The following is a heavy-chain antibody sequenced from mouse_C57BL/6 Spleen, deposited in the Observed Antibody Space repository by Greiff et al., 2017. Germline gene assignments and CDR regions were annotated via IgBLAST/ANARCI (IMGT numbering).Heavy chain of an antibody. CDR1: GFTFSSYG. J-gene: IGHJ2*01. CDR3: ARPGTGFVY. Sequence: EVQLQESGGDLVKPGGSLKLSCAASGFTFSSYGMSWVRQTPDKRLEWVATISSGGSYTYYPDSVKGRFTISRDNAKNTLYLQMSSLKSEDTAIYYCARPGTGFVYWGQGTTLTVSS. CDR2: ISSGGSYT. D-gene: IGHD3-3*01. V-gene: IGHV5-6*01.